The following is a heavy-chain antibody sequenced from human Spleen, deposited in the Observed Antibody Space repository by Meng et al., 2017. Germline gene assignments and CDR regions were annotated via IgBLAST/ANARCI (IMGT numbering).Heavy chain of an antibody. V-gene: IGHV4-31*03. Sequence: QVQLQESGPGLVKPSQTRSLTCTVSGGSTSSGTYYWGWIRQLPGKGLEWIAYIHYSGSTYYSPSLKSRVTISVDTSKNQLSLKLSSMTAADTAVYYCARYVFDSSSLYSNWFDPWGQGTLVTVSS. J-gene: IGHJ5*02. D-gene: IGHD3-22*01. CDR1: GGSTSSGTYY. CDR3: ARYVFDSSSLYSNWFDP. CDR2: IHYSGST.